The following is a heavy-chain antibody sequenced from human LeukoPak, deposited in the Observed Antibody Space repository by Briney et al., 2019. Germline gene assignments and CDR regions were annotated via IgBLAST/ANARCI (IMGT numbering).Heavy chain of an antibody. V-gene: IGHV3-23*01. Sequence: PGGSLRLSCAASGVTFSSYAMSWVRQAPGKGLEWVSAISGSGGSTYYADSVKGRFTIFRDNSKNTLYLQMSSLRAEDTAVYYCARDDSWYYFGYWGQGALVTVSS. CDR2: ISGSGGST. CDR3: ARDDSWYYFGY. J-gene: IGHJ4*02. D-gene: IGHD4-11*01. CDR1: GVTFSSYA.